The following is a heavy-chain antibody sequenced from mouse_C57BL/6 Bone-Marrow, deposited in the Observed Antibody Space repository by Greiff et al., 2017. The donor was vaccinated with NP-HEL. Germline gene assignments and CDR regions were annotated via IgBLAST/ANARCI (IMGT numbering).Heavy chain of an antibody. CDR3: ARGLGLGFVDYGVDY. Sequence: QVQLQQSGPELVKPGASVKISCKASGYAFSSSWMNWVKQRPGKGLEWIGRIYPGDGDTNYNGKFKGKATLTADKSSSTAYMQLSSLTSEDSAVYFCARGLGLGFVDYGVDYWGQGTTLTVSS. D-gene: IGHD2-4*01. V-gene: IGHV1-82*01. J-gene: IGHJ2*01. CDR1: GYAFSSSW. CDR2: IYPGDGDT.